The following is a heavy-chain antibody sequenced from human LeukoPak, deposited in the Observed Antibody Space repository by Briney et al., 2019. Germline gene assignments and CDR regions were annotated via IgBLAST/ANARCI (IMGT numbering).Heavy chain of an antibody. CDR3: AKGGSGGSGSPRLFLYFDY. CDR1: GFTFSSYA. J-gene: IGHJ4*02. Sequence: PGGSLRLSCAASGFTFSSYAMSWVRQAPGKGLEWVSAISGSGGSTYYADSVKGRFTISRDNSKNMLYLQMNSLRAEDTAVYYCAKGGSGGSGSPRLFLYFDYWGQGTLVTVSS. V-gene: IGHV3-23*01. CDR2: ISGSGGST. D-gene: IGHD3-10*01.